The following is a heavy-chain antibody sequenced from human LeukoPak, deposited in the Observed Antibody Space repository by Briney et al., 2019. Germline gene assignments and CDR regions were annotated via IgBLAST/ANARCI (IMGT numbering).Heavy chain of an antibody. V-gene: IGHV4-59*01. CDR3: ALGDCSSTSCYVFDY. CDR2: IFNSGST. CDR1: GGYISSYY. J-gene: IGHJ4*02. D-gene: IGHD2-2*01. Sequence: SETLSLTCTVSGGYISSYYWSWIRQPPGKGLEWIGYIFNSGSTNYNPSLKSRVTISVDTSKNQFSLKLSSVTAADTAVYFCALGDCSSTSCYVFDYWGQGTLVAVSS.